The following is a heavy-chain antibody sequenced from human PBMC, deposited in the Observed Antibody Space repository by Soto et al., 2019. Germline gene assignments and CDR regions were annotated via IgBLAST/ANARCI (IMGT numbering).Heavy chain of an antibody. CDR2: ISYDGSKK. V-gene: IGHV3-33*05. CDR1: GFPFSRYG. Sequence: GGSLRLSCAASGFPFSRYGIHWVRQAPGKGMEWVAVISYDGSKKYYADSVKGRLTISRDNSKNAVYLQMNSLRAEDTAVYHCARDYDTRGHYLFDYRDKGTLVTVSS. CDR3: ARDYDTRGHYLFDY. D-gene: IGHD3-22*01. J-gene: IGHJ4*02.